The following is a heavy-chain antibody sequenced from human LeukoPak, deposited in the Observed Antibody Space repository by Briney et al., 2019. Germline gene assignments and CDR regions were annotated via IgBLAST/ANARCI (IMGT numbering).Heavy chain of an antibody. J-gene: IGHJ4*02. CDR3: ARDRDFTGDF. Sequence: GASVKVSCKTSGYTFTSYGISWVRQAPGQGLEWMGWISGYNGNTNYAQKFQGRVTVTADTSTSTAYMELRRLRSDDTAVYYCARDRDFTGDFWGQGTLVTVSS. V-gene: IGHV1-18*01. CDR2: ISGYNGNT. CDR1: GYTFTSYG.